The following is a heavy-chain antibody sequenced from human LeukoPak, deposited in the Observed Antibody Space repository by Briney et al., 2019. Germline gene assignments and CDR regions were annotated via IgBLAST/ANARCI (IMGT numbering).Heavy chain of an antibody. J-gene: IGHJ4*02. V-gene: IGHV3-23*01. CDR3: AKDRPNYYGSNGHYYKLNGDC. D-gene: IGHD3-22*01. Sequence: PGGSLRLSCVASAFTFSSYAMSWVRQAPGKGLEWVSSITSSGAATYYADSVKGRFTISRDNSDNTLYLQMNSLRAEDTAVYYCAKDRPNYYGSNGHYYKLNGDCWGQGTLVTVSS. CDR1: AFTFSSYA. CDR2: ITSSGAAT.